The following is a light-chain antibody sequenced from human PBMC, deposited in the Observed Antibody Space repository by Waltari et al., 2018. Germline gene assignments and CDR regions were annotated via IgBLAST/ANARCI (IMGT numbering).Light chain of an antibody. V-gene: IGKV3-11*01. Sequence: EIVLTQSPVTLSLSAGERATLSCRASESVFNYLAWYQQKPGQAPRLLIYDTAKRATGIPARCSGSGYGTDFTLTITNLEAEDFALYYCQQGSILPRTFGGGTKVEIK. CDR3: QQGSILPRT. CDR1: ESVFNY. CDR2: DTA. J-gene: IGKJ4*01.